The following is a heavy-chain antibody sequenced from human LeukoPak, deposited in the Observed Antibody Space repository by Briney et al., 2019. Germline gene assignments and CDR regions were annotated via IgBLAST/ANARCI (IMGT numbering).Heavy chain of an antibody. J-gene: IGHJ4*02. CDR3: EREGPFDF. CDR1: GFTFRNYW. V-gene: IGHV3-7*01. Sequence: GGSLRLSCAASGFTFRNYWMSWVRQAPGKGLGWVANIKQDGSEKYYVDSVKGRFTISRDNAKNSLYLQMNSLRTDDTAVYFCEREGPFDFWGQGTLVTVSS. CDR2: IKQDGSEK.